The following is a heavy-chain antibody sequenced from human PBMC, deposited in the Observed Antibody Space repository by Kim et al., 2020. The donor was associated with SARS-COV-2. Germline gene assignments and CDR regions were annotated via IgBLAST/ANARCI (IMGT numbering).Heavy chain of an antibody. V-gene: IGHV3-30*18. CDR2: ISYYGSNK. J-gene: IGHJ4*02. D-gene: IGHD1-26*01. CDR1: GFTFNTYG. Sequence: GGSLRLSCAASGFTFNTYGMHWVRQAPSKGLEWVAVISYYGSNKYYADSVKGRFTISRDNSKNTLYLQMNSLRIEDTAVYYCAKSFSGSYFGYDYWGQGTLVTVSS. CDR3: AKSFSGSYFGYDY.